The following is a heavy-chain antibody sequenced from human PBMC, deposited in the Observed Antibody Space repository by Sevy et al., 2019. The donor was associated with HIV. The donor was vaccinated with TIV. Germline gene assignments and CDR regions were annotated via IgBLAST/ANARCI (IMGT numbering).Heavy chain of an antibody. D-gene: IGHD1-26*01. Sequence: GGSLRLSCEASGFTFRSYAMSWVRQAPGKGLEWVSGIIGSGDNTYYADSVKGRFTVSRDNSKNTLYVQMNSLRAEDTAVYYCLVVGTKYLMFDYWGQGTLVTVSS. CDR3: LVVGTKYLMFDY. V-gene: IGHV3-23*01. CDR1: GFTFRSYA. CDR2: IIGSGDNT. J-gene: IGHJ4*02.